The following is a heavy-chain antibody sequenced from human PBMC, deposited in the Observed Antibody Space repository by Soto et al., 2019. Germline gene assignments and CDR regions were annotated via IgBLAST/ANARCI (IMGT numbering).Heavy chain of an antibody. D-gene: IGHD2-2*01. Sequence: QVQLVQSGAEVKKPGASVKVSCTASGYTFTSYYMHWVRQAPGQGLEWMGIINPSGGSTSYAQKFQGRATRPRENATSTIHLGLSRRRSEDTPGDNCASNIAGVPAAKGAYYYGMDVWCEGPTVIVCS. J-gene: IGHJ6*01. V-gene: IGHV1-46*01. CDR1: GYTFTSYY. CDR2: INPSGGST. CDR3: ASNIAGVPAAKGAYYYGMDV.